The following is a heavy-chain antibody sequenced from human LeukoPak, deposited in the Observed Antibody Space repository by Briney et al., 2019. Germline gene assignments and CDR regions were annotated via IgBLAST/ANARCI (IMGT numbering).Heavy chain of an antibody. V-gene: IGHV4-59*12. CDR3: ARKGSSGWFDY. J-gene: IGHJ4*02. CDR1: GGSISSYY. Sequence: SETLSLTCTVSGGSISSYYWSWIRQPPGKGLEWIGYIYYSGSTTYNPSLKSRVSMSVDTSKNQFSLRLTSVTAADTAVYYCARKGSSGWFDYWGQGTLVTVSS. D-gene: IGHD6-19*01. CDR2: IYYSGST.